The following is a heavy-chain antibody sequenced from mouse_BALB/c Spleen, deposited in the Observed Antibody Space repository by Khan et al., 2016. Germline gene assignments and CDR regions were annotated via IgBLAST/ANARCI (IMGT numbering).Heavy chain of an antibody. Sequence: QVRLQQSGAELAKPGASVKMSCKASGYTFTNYCMHWVKQRPGQGLEWIGYINPSTGYTAYNQKFKEQFPLTADTSSSTAYLQLSSLTTEDSAVCSSARSEAMDDWGQGTSVIVSS. J-gene: IGHJ4*01. CDR3: ARSEAMDD. CDR1: GYTFTNYC. V-gene: IGHV1-7*01. CDR2: INPSTGYT.